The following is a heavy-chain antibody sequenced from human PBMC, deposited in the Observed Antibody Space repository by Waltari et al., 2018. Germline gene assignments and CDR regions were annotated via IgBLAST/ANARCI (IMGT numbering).Heavy chain of an antibody. V-gene: IGHV3-33*01. Sequence: QVQLVESGGGVVQPGRSLRLSCAASGFTFSSYGMHWVRQAPGKGLEWVAVIWYDGSNKYYADSLKGRFTISRDNSKNTLYLQMNSLRAEDTAVYYCARDGGANPFDYWGQGTLVTVSS. CDR1: GFTFSSYG. CDR2: IWYDGSNK. CDR3: ARDGGANPFDY. D-gene: IGHD1-26*01. J-gene: IGHJ4*02.